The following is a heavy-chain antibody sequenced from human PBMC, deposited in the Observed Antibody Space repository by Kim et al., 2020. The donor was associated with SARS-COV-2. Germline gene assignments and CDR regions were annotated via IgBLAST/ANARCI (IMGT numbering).Heavy chain of an antibody. CDR1: GFTFSSYG. J-gene: IGHJ6*02. D-gene: IGHD6-13*01. Sequence: GGSLRLSCAASGFTFSSYGMHWVRQAPGKGLEWVAVIWYDGSNKYYADSVKGRFTISRDNSKNTLYLQMNSLRAEDTAVYYCARDLFFYSSSWVSEVWGPYYYGMDVWGQGTTVTVSS. CDR2: IWYDGSNK. V-gene: IGHV3-33*01. CDR3: ARDLFFYSSSWVSEVWGPYYYGMDV.